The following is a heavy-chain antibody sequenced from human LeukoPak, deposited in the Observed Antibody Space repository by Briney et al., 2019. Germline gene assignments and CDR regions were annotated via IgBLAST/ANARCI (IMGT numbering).Heavy chain of an antibody. Sequence: GGSLRLSCAASGFIVSSNYMTRVRQAPGKGLEWVSVIYSGGSTYYADSVKGRFTISRDNSKNTLYLQMNSLRAEDTAVYYCARDRSDDFDYWGQGTLVTVSS. CDR2: IYSGGST. CDR3: ARDRSDDFDY. V-gene: IGHV3-53*05. CDR1: GFIVSSNY. J-gene: IGHJ4*02.